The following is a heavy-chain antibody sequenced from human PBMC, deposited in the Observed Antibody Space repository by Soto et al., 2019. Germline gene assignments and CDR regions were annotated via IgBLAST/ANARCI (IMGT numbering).Heavy chain of an antibody. Sequence: PSETLSLTCTVSGGSISSGNYYWTWIRQHPGKGLEWVGYMYYSGSTYYNPSLKSRVTISIDTSKNQFSLKLRSVTAADTAVYYCARASSHDFWSGYRLDLWGQGTLVTVS. V-gene: IGHV4-31*03. D-gene: IGHD3-3*01. CDR3: ARASSHDFWSGYRLDL. CDR1: GGSISSGNYY. CDR2: MYYSGST. J-gene: IGHJ4*02.